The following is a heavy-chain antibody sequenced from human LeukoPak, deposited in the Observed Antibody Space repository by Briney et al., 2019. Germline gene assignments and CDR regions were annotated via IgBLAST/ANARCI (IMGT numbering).Heavy chain of an antibody. CDR2: IRYDGSNK. J-gene: IGHJ4*02. V-gene: IGHV3-30*02. D-gene: IGHD6-19*01. CDR1: GFTFSSYG. CDR3: AKGGSSGWDHFDY. Sequence: GGSLRLSCAASGFTFSSYGMHWVRQAPGKGLEWVAFIRYDGSNKYYADSVKGRFTISRDNSKNMLCPQMNSLRAEDTAMYYCAKGGSSGWDHFDYWGQGTPVTVSS.